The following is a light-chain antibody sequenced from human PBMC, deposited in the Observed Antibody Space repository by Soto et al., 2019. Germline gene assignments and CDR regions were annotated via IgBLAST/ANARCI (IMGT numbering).Light chain of an antibody. J-gene: IGKJ2*01. CDR1: QSISKW. CDR2: DVS. V-gene: IGKV1-5*01. CDR3: QQYDYFST. Sequence: DIQMTQSPSTLSASVGDRVTITCRASQSISKWLAWYQQKPGKAPKLLLYDVSSLQSGVPSRFSGSGSGTEFTRTISTLQPDDFATYYCQQYDYFSTVGQGTKLETK.